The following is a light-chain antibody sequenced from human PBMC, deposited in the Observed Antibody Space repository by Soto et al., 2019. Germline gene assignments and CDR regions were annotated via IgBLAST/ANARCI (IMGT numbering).Light chain of an antibody. CDR3: QQYNIWPPLT. CDR1: QSVRSN. V-gene: IGKV3-15*01. CDR2: GAS. Sequence: EVELTQSPDILSVSPGETATLSCRASQSVRSNLAWYQQKPGQAPRLLIYGASTRATGIPARFSGSGSGREFTLTISSLQSEDVGLYYCQQYNIWPPLTFGGGTKVEIK. J-gene: IGKJ4*01.